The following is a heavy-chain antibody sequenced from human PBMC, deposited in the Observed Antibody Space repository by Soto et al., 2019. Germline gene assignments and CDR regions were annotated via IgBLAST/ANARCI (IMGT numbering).Heavy chain of an antibody. J-gene: IGHJ6*03. CDR3: ARAKRYSSAANRSIVWGYMDV. CDR2: INPSGGST. CDR1: GYTFTSYY. Sequence: ASVKVSCKASGYTFTSYYMHWVRQAPGQGLEWMGIINPSGGSTSYAQKFQGRVTMTRDTSTSTVYMELSSLRSEDTAVYYCARAKRYSSAANRSIVWGYMDVWGKGPTVPVS. D-gene: IGHD6-19*01. V-gene: IGHV1-46*03.